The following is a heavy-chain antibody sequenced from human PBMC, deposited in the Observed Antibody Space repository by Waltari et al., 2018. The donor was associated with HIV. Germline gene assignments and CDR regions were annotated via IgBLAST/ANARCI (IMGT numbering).Heavy chain of an antibody. CDR3: ARMGQTDDILTGHHY. J-gene: IGHJ4*02. CDR2: IYYSGST. Sequence: QLHLQESGPGLVKPSETLSLTCTVSGGSIGSSSYYWGWIRQPPEKGLGWIGSIYYSGSTYYTPSLKSRVIISVDTSKNQFSVKLSSVTAADTAVYYCARMGQTDDILTGHHYWGQGTLVTVSS. CDR1: GGSIGSSSYY. D-gene: IGHD3-9*01. V-gene: IGHV4-39*01.